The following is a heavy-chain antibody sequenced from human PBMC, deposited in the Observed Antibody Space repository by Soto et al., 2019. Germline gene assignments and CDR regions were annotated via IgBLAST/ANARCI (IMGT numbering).Heavy chain of an antibody. CDR3: ARVPRGPVFAPRYFDY. V-gene: IGHV4-34*01. CDR2: INHSGST. CDR1: GGSFSGYY. Sequence: SETLSLTCAVYGGSFSGYYWSWIRQPPGKGLEWIGEINHSGSTNYNPSLKSRVTISVDTSKNQFSLKLSSVTAADTAVYYCARVPRGPVFAPRYFDYWGQGTLVTVSS. J-gene: IGHJ4*02. D-gene: IGHD3-3*01.